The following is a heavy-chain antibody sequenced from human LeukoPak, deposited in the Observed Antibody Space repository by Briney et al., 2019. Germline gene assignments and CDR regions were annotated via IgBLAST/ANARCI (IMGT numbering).Heavy chain of an antibody. J-gene: IGHJ5*02. CDR3: ARLYYDFWSGYPGSYNWFDP. Sequence: ASVKVSCKASGYTFASYGISWVRQAPGQGLEWMGWISAYNGNTNYAQKLQGRVTMTTDTSTSTAYMELRSLRSDDTAVYYCARLYYDFWSGYPGSYNWFDPWGQGTLVTVSS. D-gene: IGHD3-3*01. CDR2: ISAYNGNT. CDR1: GYTFASYG. V-gene: IGHV1-18*01.